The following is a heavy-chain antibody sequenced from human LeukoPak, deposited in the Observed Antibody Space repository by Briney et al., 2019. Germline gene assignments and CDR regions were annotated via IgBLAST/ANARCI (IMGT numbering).Heavy chain of an antibody. D-gene: IGHD2-2*01. CDR3: AKNPEGVYCSSTSCYWNY. J-gene: IGHJ4*02. Sequence: GGPLRLSCAASGFTFSSYAMSWVRQAPGKGLEWVSAISGSGGSTYYADSVKGRFTISRDNSKNTLYLQMNSLRAEDTAAYYCAKNPEGVYCSSTSCYWNYWGQGTLVTVSS. V-gene: IGHV3-23*01. CDR1: GFTFSSYA. CDR2: ISGSGGST.